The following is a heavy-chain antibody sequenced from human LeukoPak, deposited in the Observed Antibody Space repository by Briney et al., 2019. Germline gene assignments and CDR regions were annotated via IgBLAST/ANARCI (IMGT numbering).Heavy chain of an antibody. Sequence: SQTLSLTCTVSGGSISSGSYYWSWIRQPAGKGLEWIGSIYYSGSTYYNPSLKSRVTVSVDTSKNQFSLRLSSVTAADTAVYYCARRYYYSPGWFDPWGQGTLVTVSS. D-gene: IGHD3-10*01. V-gene: IGHV4-39*07. J-gene: IGHJ5*02. CDR3: ARRYYYSPGWFDP. CDR1: GGSISSGSYY. CDR2: IYYSGST.